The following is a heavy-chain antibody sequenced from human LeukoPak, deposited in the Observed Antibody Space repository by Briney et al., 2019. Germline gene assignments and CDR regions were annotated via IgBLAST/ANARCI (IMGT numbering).Heavy chain of an antibody. CDR2: ISSSSSYT. D-gene: IGHD4-11*01. J-gene: IGHJ6*02. CDR1: GFTFSDYY. V-gene: IGHV3-11*06. CDR3: ARAPHYSNYSPYYYGMDV. Sequence: GGSLRLSCAASGFTFSDYYMSWIRQAPGKGLEWVSYISSSSSYTNYADSVKGRFTISRDNAKNSLYLQMNSLRAEDTAVYYCARAPHYSNYSPYYYGMDVWGQGTTVTVSS.